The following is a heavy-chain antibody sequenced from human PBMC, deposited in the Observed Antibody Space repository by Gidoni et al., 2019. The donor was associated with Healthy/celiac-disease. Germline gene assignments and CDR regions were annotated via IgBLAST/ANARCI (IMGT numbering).Heavy chain of an antibody. Sequence: EVQLVESGGGLVQPGRSLRLSCAASGFPFDDYAMHWVRQAPGKGLEWVSGISWNSGSIGYADSVKGRFTISRDNAKNSLYLQMNSLRAEDTALYYCAKDIEGGSYLNYFDYWGQGTLVTVSS. D-gene: IGHD1-26*01. CDR1: GFPFDDYA. V-gene: IGHV3-9*01. CDR3: AKDIEGGSYLNYFDY. CDR2: ISWNSGSI. J-gene: IGHJ4*02.